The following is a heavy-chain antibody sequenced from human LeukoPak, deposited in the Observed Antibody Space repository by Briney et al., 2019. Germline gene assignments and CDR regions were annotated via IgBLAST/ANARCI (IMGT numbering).Heavy chain of an antibody. CDR1: GYTFTGYF. Sequence: ASVKVSCKASGYTFTGYFIHWVRQAPGQGLEWMGWINPNSGGTHYAQKFQGRVTMTRDTSISTAYMELSRLRSDDTAVYYCARDDSYGYYYYMDVWGKGTTVTVSS. D-gene: IGHD5-18*01. V-gene: IGHV1-2*02. CDR2: INPNSGGT. J-gene: IGHJ6*03. CDR3: ARDDSYGYYYYMDV.